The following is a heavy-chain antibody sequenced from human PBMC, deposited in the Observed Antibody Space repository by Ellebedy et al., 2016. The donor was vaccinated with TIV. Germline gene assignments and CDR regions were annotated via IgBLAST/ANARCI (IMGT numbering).Heavy chain of an antibody. V-gene: IGHV3-33*08. Sequence: GESLKISCAASGFTFSSYWMSWVRQAPGKGLEWVAVIWYDGSNKYYADSVKGRFTISRDNSKNTLYLQMNSLRAEDTAVYYCAREISGSYPSFDYWGQGTLVTVSS. CDR1: GFTFSSYW. D-gene: IGHD1-26*01. CDR3: AREISGSYPSFDY. CDR2: IWYDGSNK. J-gene: IGHJ4*02.